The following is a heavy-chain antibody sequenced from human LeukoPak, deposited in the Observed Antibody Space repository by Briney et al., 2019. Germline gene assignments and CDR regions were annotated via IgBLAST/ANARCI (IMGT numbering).Heavy chain of an antibody. CDR2: IKQDGSET. CDR1: GFTISSYW. Sequence: GGSLRLSCAASGFTISSYWMSWVRQVPGRGLESVAHIKQDGSETYYVDTVRGRFIISRDNAKNSLYLQMNSLRVEDTAVYHCARGPTDFDASDIWGHGTLVTVSS. V-gene: IGHV3-7*01. CDR3: ARGPTDFDASDI. J-gene: IGHJ3*02.